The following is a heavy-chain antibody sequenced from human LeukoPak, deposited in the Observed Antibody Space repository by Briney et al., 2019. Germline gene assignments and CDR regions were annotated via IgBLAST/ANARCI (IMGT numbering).Heavy chain of an antibody. Sequence: GGSLRLSCAASGFTFSSYWMSWVRQAPGKGLEWVANIKQDGSEKYYVDSVKGRFTISRDNAKNSLYLQMNSLRAEDTALYYCASGGIYYGAAFDFWGQGTLVTVSS. CDR1: GFTFSSYW. J-gene: IGHJ4*02. V-gene: IGHV3-7*03. D-gene: IGHD1-26*01. CDR2: IKQDGSEK. CDR3: ASGGIYYGAAFDF.